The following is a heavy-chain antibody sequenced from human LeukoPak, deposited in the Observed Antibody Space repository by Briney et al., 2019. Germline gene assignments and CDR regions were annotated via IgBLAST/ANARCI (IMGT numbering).Heavy chain of an antibody. CDR1: GFTFSGFG. Sequence: GGSLRLSCAASGFTFSGFGMNWVRQAPGKGLEWVSYISSSSTIYYADSIKGRFTISRDNAKNSLYLQMNSLRAEDTAVYYCARDYMLRGLGAFDIWGQGTMVTVSS. CDR3: ARDYMLRGLGAFDI. CDR2: ISSSSTI. D-gene: IGHD3-10*01. V-gene: IGHV3-48*01. J-gene: IGHJ3*02.